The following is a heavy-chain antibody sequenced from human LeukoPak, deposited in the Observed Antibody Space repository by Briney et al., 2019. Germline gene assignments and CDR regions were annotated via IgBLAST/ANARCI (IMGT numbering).Heavy chain of an antibody. CDR1: GYTFTTYA. CDR2: INTGNGNT. CDR3: ARDASGDGGSYLSSPLFFLPFFDY. Sequence: GASVKVSCKASGYTFTTYAIHWVRQAPGQRLEWMGWINTGNGNTKYSQEFQGRVTITRDTSASTAYMELSSLRSEDMAVCYCARDASGDGGSYLSSPLFFLPFFDYWGQGTLVTVSS. J-gene: IGHJ4*02. D-gene: IGHD1-26*01. V-gene: IGHV1-3*03.